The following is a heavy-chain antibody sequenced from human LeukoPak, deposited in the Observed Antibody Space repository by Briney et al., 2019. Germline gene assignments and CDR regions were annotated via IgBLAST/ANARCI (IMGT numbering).Heavy chain of an antibody. CDR1: GFTFSSYA. CDR3: ATDPDEYSSGWYEFDY. Sequence: RPGGSLRLSCAASGFTFSSYAMHWVRQAPGKGLEWVAIISYDGSSKYYADSVKGRFTISRDNSKNTLYLQMNSLRAEDTAVYYCATDPDEYSSGWYEFDYWGQGTLVTVSS. J-gene: IGHJ4*02. V-gene: IGHV3-30-3*01. D-gene: IGHD6-19*01. CDR2: ISYDGSSK.